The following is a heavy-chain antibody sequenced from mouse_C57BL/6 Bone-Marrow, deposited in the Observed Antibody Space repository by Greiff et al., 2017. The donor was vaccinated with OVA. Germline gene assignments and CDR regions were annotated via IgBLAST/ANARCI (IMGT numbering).Heavy chain of an antibody. CDR2: INPNNGGT. D-gene: IGHD3-1*01. CDR1: GYTFTDYN. V-gene: IGHV1-22*01. Sequence: EVQLQESGPELVKPGASVKMSCKASGYTFTDYNMHWVKQSHGKSLELIGYINPNNGGTSYNQKFKGKATLTVNKSSSTAYMEPRSLTSENSAVYYCAKLGGFAYWGQGTLVTVSA. J-gene: IGHJ3*01. CDR3: AKLGGFAY.